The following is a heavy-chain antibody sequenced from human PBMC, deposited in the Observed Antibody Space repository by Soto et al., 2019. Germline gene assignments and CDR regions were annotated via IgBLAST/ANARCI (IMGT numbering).Heavy chain of an antibody. CDR2: IYPGDSDT. J-gene: IGHJ5*02. V-gene: IGHV5-51*01. CDR3: ARQNCEISLITMVRGVPNNWFDP. Sequence: PGDSLKISCKGSGYSFTSYWIGWVRQMPGKGLEWMGIIYPGDSDTRYSPSFQGQVTISADKSISTAYLQWSSLKASDTAMYYCARQNCEISLITMVRGVPNNWFDPWGQGTLVTGSS. D-gene: IGHD3-10*01. CDR1: GYSFTSYW.